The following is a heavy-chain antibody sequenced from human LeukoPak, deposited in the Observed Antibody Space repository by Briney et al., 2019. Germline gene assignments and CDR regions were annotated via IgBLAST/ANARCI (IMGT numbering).Heavy chain of an antibody. J-gene: IGHJ5*02. V-gene: IGHV4-4*07. D-gene: IGHD3-3*01. Sequence: PSETLSLTCTVSGGSISSYYWSWIRQPAGKGLEWIGRIYTSGSTNYNPSLKSRVTMSVDTSKNQFSLKLSSVTAADTAVYYCARRYTIFGVARHGFDPWGQGTLVTVSS. CDR1: GGSISSYY. CDR2: IYTSGST. CDR3: ARRYTIFGVARHGFDP.